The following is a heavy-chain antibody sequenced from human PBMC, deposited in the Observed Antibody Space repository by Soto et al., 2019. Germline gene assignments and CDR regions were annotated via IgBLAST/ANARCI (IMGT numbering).Heavy chain of an antibody. D-gene: IGHD3-10*01. CDR3: ATRPPGQTFFGVFDF. Sequence: PSETLSLTCFVSGCCISSHYWSWIRQSPGKGPEWIGYVYHSGTTNYNPSLESRVTMSLDTSKNQFSLKLNAVTAADTAVYYCATRPPGQTFFGVFDFWSQGTLVT. J-gene: IGHJ4*02. V-gene: IGHV4-59*11. CDR1: GCCISSHY. CDR2: VYHSGTT.